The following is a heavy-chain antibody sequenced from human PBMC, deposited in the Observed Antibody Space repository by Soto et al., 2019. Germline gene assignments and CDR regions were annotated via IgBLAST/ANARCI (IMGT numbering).Heavy chain of an antibody. CDR1: GVTFSNYS. Sequence: EVQLVESGGGLVQPGGSLRLSCAASGVTFSNYSMNWVRQAQGKGLEWVSYISSSSSTIYYADSVKGRFTISRDNAKNSLYLQMNSLRAEDTAVYYCARGAYLNWFDPWGQGTLVTVSS. J-gene: IGHJ5*02. V-gene: IGHV3-48*01. CDR2: ISSSSSTI. CDR3: ARGAYLNWFDP.